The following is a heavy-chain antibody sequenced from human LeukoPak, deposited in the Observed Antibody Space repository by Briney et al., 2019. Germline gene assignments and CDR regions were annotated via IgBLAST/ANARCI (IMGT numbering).Heavy chain of an antibody. V-gene: IGHV3-23*01. D-gene: IGHD3-10*01. J-gene: IGHJ4*02. Sequence: AGGSLRLSCAASGFTFSSYWMHWVRQAPGKGLEWVSIIFGSGDTTYYADSVRGRFTVSRDNSKNTLYLQMNSLRPEDTAMYYCAKRNTMVRGGPSFDYWGQGILVTVSS. CDR2: IFGSGDTT. CDR3: AKRNTMVRGGPSFDY. CDR1: GFTFSSYW.